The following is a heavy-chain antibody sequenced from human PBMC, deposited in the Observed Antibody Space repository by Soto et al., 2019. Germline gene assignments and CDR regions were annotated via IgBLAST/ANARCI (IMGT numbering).Heavy chain of an antibody. CDR1: GFTVSSNY. D-gene: IGHD3-22*01. CDR3: ARNGDSSDYRGWFDP. V-gene: IGHV3-66*01. J-gene: IGHJ5*02. CDR2: IYSGGTT. Sequence: PGGSLRLSCALSGFTVSSNYMSWVRQAPGKGLEWVSVIYSGGTTYYADSVKGRFTISRDNSKNTLYLQMNSLRAEDTAVYYCARNGDSSDYRGWFDPWGQGTLVSVSS.